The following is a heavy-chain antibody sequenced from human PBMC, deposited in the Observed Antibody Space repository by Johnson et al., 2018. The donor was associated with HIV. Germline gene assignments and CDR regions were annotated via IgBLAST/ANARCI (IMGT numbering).Heavy chain of an antibody. CDR3: AKDRAISGSYLRDAFDI. Sequence: VQLVESGGGVVRPGGSLRLSCAASGFTFDDYGMSWVRQAPGKGLEWVSGIRWNSGSIGYADSVKGRFTISRDNAKNSLYLQMNSLRAEDTALYYCAKDRAISGSYLRDAFDIWGQGTMVTVSS. D-gene: IGHD1-26*01. J-gene: IGHJ3*02. CDR2: IRWNSGSI. CDR1: GFTFDDYG. V-gene: IGHV3-20*04.